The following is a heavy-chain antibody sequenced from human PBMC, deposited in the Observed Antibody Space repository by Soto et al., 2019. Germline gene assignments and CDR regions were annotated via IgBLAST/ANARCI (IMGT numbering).Heavy chain of an antibody. J-gene: IGHJ5*02. CDR2: VYYTGTT. V-gene: IGHV4-59*01. CDR3: ARDTVLTGMFDL. D-gene: IGHD4-17*01. Sequence: SETLSLTCTVSGASTGSYHWRWVRQPPGKGPEWIASVYYTGTTNYNPSLGSRVTISIDAPENQISLKLTSVTAADTAFYYCARDTVLTGMFDLWGQGTLVTVSS. CDR1: GASTGSYH.